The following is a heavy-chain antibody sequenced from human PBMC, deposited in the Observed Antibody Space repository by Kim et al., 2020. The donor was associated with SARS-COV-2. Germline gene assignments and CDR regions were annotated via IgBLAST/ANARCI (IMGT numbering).Heavy chain of an antibody. V-gene: IGHV1-8*01. Sequence: ASVKVSCKASGYTFTSYDINWVRQATGQGLEWMGWMNPNSGNTGYAQKFQGRVTMTRNTSISTAYMELSSLRSEDTAVYYCARAVLTGYCSSTSCYRFDPWGQGTLVTVSS. CDR1: GYTFTSYD. D-gene: IGHD2-2*02. CDR2: MNPNSGNT. J-gene: IGHJ5*02. CDR3: ARAVLTGYCSSTSCYRFDP.